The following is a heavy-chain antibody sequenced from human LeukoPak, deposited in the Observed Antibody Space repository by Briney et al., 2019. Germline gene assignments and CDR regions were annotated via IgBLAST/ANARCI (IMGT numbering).Heavy chain of an antibody. CDR3: ARVAGAVNWFDP. J-gene: IGHJ5*02. Sequence: ASVKVSCKASGYTFSAYEINWVRQATGQGLEWVGWVNPNSGKTDYAQKFQGRVTMTRDTSLSTAYMELSSLRSDDTAVYYCARVAGAVNWFDPWGQGTLVTVSS. D-gene: IGHD3-16*01. CDR2: VNPNSGKT. V-gene: IGHV1-8*02. CDR1: GYTFSAYE.